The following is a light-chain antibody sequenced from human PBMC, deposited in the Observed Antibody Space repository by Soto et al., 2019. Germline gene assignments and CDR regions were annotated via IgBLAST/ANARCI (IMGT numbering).Light chain of an antibody. CDR2: GTS. J-gene: IGKJ4*01. CDR3: QQYSNWPPVT. CDR1: QSVSNN. V-gene: IGKV3-15*01. Sequence: EIVVTQSPATLSVSPGERATLSCRASQSVSNNLAWYQQKPGQAPRLLIYGTSTRATGIPARFSGSGSGTEFTLTITSLQSEDFAVYYCQQYSNWPPVTFGGGTKVDIK.